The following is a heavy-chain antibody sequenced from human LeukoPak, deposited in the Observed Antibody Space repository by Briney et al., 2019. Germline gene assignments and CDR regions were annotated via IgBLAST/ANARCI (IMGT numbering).Heavy chain of an antibody. D-gene: IGHD3-16*01. Sequence: GGSLRLSCAASGVTFSRHDMHCVRQATGKGLEWVSAIGTAGDTYYPDSVKCRFTISRENAKNSLYFQMNSIRAGATAVLYCARWGTSGFWAFDIWGQGRMVTVSS. V-gene: IGHV3-13*04. CDR3: ARWGTSGFWAFDI. J-gene: IGHJ3*02. CDR2: IGTAGDT. CDR1: GVTFSRHD.